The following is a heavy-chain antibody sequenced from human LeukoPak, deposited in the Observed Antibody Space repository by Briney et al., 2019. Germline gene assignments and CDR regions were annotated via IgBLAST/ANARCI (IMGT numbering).Heavy chain of an antibody. J-gene: IGHJ4*02. CDR3: AKDLRQWLVAQADY. V-gene: IGHV3-23*01. CDR1: GFTFSSYA. CDR2: ISGSGGST. Sequence: GGSLRLSCAASGFTFSSYAMSWVRQAPGKGLEWVSAISGSGGSTYYADSVKGRFTISRDNSKNTLYLQMNSLRAEDTAVYYCAKDLRQWLVAQADYWGQGTLVTVSS. D-gene: IGHD6-19*01.